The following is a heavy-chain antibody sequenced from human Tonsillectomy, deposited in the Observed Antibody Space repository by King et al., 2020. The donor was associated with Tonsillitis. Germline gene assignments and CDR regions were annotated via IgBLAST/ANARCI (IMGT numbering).Heavy chain of an antibody. CDR1: GFTFSSHS. CDR2: ISDNSHTI. Sequence: DVQLVESGGDLVQPGGSLRLSCATSGFTFSSHSMSWVRQAPGKGLEWVSYISDNSHTIYYTDSVKGRFTISRDNAKNSLYLQMSNLRVEDTAVYYCARGDLIAASRFDYWGQGILVTVSS. V-gene: IGHV3-48*01. CDR3: ARGDLIAASRFDY. D-gene: IGHD2-15*01. J-gene: IGHJ4*02.